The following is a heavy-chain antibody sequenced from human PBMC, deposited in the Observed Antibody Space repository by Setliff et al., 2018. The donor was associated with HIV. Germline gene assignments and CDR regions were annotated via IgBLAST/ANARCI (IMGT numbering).Heavy chain of an antibody. CDR3: ARGGGAFDI. J-gene: IGHJ3*02. Sequence: PSETLSLTCTVSGGSISSHYWSWIRQPPGKGLEWIGSIYYSGSTNYNPSLKSRVTISVDTSKNQFSLKLSSVTAADTAVYYCARGGGAFDIWGQGTMVTVSS. CDR1: GGSISSHY. D-gene: IGHD2-15*01. CDR2: IYYSGST. V-gene: IGHV4-59*11.